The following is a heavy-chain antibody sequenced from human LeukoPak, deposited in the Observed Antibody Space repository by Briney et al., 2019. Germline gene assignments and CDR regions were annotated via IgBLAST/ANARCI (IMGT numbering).Heavy chain of an antibody. V-gene: IGHV4-59*02. CDR2: IYYTGST. CDR3: ASRKLGNDY. D-gene: IGHD7-27*01. J-gene: IGHJ4*02. Sequence: PSETLSLTCTVSGGSVSDYYWSWIRQSPGKGLEWIGYIYYTGSTNYSPSLKSRVTISADTSKNQFSLKLSSVTAADTAVYYCASRKLGNDYWGQGTLVTVSS. CDR1: GGSVSDYY.